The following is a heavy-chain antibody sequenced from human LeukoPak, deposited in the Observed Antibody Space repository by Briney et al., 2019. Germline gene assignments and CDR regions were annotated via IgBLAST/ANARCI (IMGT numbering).Heavy chain of an antibody. CDR2: ISTSGGST. V-gene: IGHV3-23*01. CDR3: AKRIAVAGPYFEY. J-gene: IGHJ4*02. D-gene: IGHD6-19*01. CDR1: GFTFSSYA. Sequence: GGSLRLSCAASGFTFSSYAMSWVRQGPGKGLEWVSAISTSGGSTYYADSVKGRFTISRDNSKNTLYLQMNSLRAEDTAVYYCAKRIAVAGPYFEYWGQGTLVTVSS.